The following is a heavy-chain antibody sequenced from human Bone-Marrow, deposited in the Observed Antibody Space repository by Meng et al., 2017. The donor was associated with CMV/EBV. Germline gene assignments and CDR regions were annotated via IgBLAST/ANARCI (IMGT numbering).Heavy chain of an antibody. V-gene: IGHV1-2*02. CDR1: GYTFTGYY. Sequence: AAVKVSCKASGYTFTGYYMHWVRQAPGQGLEWMGWINPNSGGTNYAQKFQGRVTMTRDTSISTAYMELSRLRSEDTAVYYCARVIWSIHYYNYYGMDVWGQGTTVTVSS. CDR3: ARVIWSIHYYNYYGMDV. D-gene: IGHD3-3*01. CDR2: INPNSGGT. J-gene: IGHJ6*02.